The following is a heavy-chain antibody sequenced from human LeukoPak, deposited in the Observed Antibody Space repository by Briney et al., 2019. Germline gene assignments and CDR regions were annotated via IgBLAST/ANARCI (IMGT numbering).Heavy chain of an antibody. CDR3: ARRAAMVRPVDY. D-gene: IGHD5-18*01. V-gene: IGHV4-59*11. J-gene: IGHJ4*02. CDR2: MRYDGST. CDR1: GGSISTHY. Sequence: PSEILSLTCIVSGGSISTHYWNWIRQPPGEGLEWIGYMRYDGSTNYNPSLKSRVTISVDTSKNQFSLKLSSVTAADTAVYYCARRAAMVRPVDYWGQGTLVTVSS.